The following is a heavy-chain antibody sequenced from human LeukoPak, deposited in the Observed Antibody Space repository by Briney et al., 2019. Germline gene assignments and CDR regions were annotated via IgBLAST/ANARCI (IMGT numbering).Heavy chain of an antibody. V-gene: IGHV4-39*07. D-gene: IGHD1-26*01. J-gene: IGHJ4*02. CDR3: TRVGVEATGFDY. CDR1: GGSISSGGYY. Sequence: SETLSLTCTVSGGSISSGGYYWSWVRQPPGEGLEWIGEIYHSGSTNYNPSLKSRVTLSIDKSQNQLSLKLNSVTAADTAVYYCTRVGVEATGFDYWGRGTLVTVSS. CDR2: IYHSGST.